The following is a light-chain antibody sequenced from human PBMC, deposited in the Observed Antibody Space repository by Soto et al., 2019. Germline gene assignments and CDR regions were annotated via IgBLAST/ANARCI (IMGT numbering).Light chain of an antibody. CDR3: QQRSNPARIT. CDR1: QSVSSY. V-gene: IGKV3-11*01. J-gene: IGKJ5*01. Sequence: EIVLTQSPATLSLSPGERATLSCRASQSVSSYLAWYQQKPGQAPRLLIYDASNRATGIPARFSGSGSGTDFTLTISSLEPEDFAVYYCQQRSNPARITFGQGTRLEMK. CDR2: DAS.